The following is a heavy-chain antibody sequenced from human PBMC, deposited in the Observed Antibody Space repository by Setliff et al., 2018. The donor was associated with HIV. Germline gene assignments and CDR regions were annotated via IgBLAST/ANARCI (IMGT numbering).Heavy chain of an antibody. CDR3: ARDHYDILTGYLGMDV. CDR2: ISSSSSSYT. Sequence: GGSLRLSCAASGFTFSDYYMSWIRQAPGKGLEWVSYISSSSSSYTNYADSVKGRFTSSRDNAKNALYLQMNSLRDEDTAVYYCARDHYDILTGYLGMDVWGKGTTVTVSS. V-gene: IGHV3-11*06. CDR1: GFTFSDYY. D-gene: IGHD3-9*01. J-gene: IGHJ6*03.